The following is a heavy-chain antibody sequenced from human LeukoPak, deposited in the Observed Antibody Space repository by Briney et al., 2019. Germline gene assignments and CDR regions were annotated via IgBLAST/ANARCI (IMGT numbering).Heavy chain of an antibody. Sequence: PGRSLRLSCAASGFTFSSYAMHWVRQAPGKGLEWVAVMTYDGSLKYYADSVKGRFTISRDNSKNTLYLQMNSLRPEDTAVYYCASGYTSSWFYGFDYWGQGTLVTVSS. V-gene: IGHV3-30-3*01. CDR1: GFTFSSYA. D-gene: IGHD6-13*01. J-gene: IGHJ4*02. CDR3: ASGYTSSWFYGFDY. CDR2: MTYDGSLK.